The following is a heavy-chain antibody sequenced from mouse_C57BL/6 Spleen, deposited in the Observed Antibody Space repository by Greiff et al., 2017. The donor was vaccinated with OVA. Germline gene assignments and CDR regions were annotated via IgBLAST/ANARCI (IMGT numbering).Heavy chain of an antibody. V-gene: IGHV1-82*01. CDR2: IYPGDGDT. J-gene: IGHJ3*01. D-gene: IGHD2-3*01. CDR1: GYAFSSSW. CDR3: ARSDGYYAGGFAY. Sequence: VQLQQSGPELVKPGASVKISCKASGYAFSSSWMNWVKQRPGKGLEWIGRIYPGDGDTNYNGKFKGKATLTADKSSSTAYMQLSSLTSEDSAVYFCARSDGYYAGGFAYWGQGTLVTVSA.